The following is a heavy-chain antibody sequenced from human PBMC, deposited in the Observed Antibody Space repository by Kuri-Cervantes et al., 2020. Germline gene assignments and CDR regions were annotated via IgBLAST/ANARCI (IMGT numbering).Heavy chain of an antibody. Sequence: LSLTCAASGFTFSSYEMNWVRQAPGKGLEWVSYISSSGSTIYYADSVKGRFTISRDNAKNSLYLQMNSLRAEDTAVYYCAGVRSDYYYYMDVWGKGTTVTVSS. CDR2: ISSSGSTI. CDR1: GFTFSSYE. V-gene: IGHV3-48*03. CDR3: AGVRSDYYYYMDV. D-gene: IGHD1-1*01. J-gene: IGHJ6*03.